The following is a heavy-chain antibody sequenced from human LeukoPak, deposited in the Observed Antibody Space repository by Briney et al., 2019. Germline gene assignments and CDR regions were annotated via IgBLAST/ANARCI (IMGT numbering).Heavy chain of an antibody. CDR3: ARGRDEHGGYYSYMDV. Sequence: SGGSLRLSCAASGFTFNIFSMDWVRQAPGKGLEWVSCISRSSSYLYYADSVEGRFTISRDNAKNSLYLQMNSLRAEDTAVYYCARGRDEHGGYYSYMDVWGIGTTVTVSS. V-gene: IGHV3-21*01. J-gene: IGHJ6*03. D-gene: IGHD5-24*01. CDR1: GFTFNIFS. CDR2: ISRSSSYL.